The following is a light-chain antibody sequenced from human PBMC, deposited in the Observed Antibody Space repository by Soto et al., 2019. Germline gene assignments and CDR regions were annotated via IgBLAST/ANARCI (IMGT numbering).Light chain of an antibody. CDR1: QGVSSPR. V-gene: IGKV3D-20*02. J-gene: IGKJ1*01. CDR2: GAS. Sequence: EIVLTQSPGTLSLSPGERTTLAFRSTQGVSSPRLAWYQQKPGQAPRLLIYGASNRATGIPDRFSGSGSGTDFTLTISSLEPEDFAVYYCQQRSNWLWTFGQGTKVDIK. CDR3: QQRSNWLWT.